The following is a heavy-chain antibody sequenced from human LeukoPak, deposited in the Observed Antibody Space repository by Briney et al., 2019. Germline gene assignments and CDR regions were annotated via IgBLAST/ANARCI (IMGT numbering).Heavy chain of an antibody. D-gene: IGHD3-22*01. Sequence: GGSLRLSCEASGVTFSSYAMSWVRQAPGKGLEWVSGISGSGDNTYYADSVKGRFTISRDNSKNTLYVQVNSLGTEDTAAYYCAKGSYYDSSGSFYFDYWGQGTLVTVSS. CDR2: ISGSGDNT. CDR3: AKGSYYDSSGSFYFDY. CDR1: GVTFSSYA. J-gene: IGHJ4*02. V-gene: IGHV3-23*01.